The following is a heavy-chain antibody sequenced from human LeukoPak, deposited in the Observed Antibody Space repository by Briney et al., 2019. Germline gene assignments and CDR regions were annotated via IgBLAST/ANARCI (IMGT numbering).Heavy chain of an antibody. CDR3: ARDTRYYDFWSGYSPFDY. Sequence: GASVKVPCKASGYTFTSYGISWVRQAPGQGLEWMGWISAYNGNTNYAQKLQGRVTMTTDTSTSTAYMELRSLRSDDTAVYYCARDTRYYDFWSGYSPFDYWGQGTLVTVSS. J-gene: IGHJ4*02. CDR1: GYTFTSYG. D-gene: IGHD3-3*01. CDR2: ISAYNGNT. V-gene: IGHV1-18*01.